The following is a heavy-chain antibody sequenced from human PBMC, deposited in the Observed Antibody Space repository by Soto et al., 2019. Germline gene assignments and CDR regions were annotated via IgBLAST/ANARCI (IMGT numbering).Heavy chain of an antibody. CDR2: LYDVDGS. Sequence: PGGSLRLSCAAIGLTISGKKYVAWVRQAPGKGLEWVSALYDVDGSFYADSVKGRFTTSSDSSKTTVYLQINDLRPDDTAVYYCATWHEREHAYDVWGQGTTVTVSS. CDR3: ATWHEREHAYDV. CDR1: GLTISGKKY. D-gene: IGHD1-1*01. J-gene: IGHJ3*01. V-gene: IGHV3-53*01.